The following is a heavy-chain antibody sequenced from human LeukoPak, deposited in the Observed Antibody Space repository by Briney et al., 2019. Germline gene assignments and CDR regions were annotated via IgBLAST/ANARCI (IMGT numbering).Heavy chain of an antibody. J-gene: IGHJ4*02. Sequence: GGSLRLSCAASGFTFSSYSMNWVRQAPGKGLEWVSYVSSSSSTIYYADSVKGRFTISRDNAKNSLYLQMNSLRAEDTAVYYCARDRSYYDSSGYVYYFDYWGQGTLVTVSS. CDR1: GFTFSSYS. V-gene: IGHV3-48*01. CDR3: ARDRSYYDSSGYVYYFDY. CDR2: VSSSSSTI. D-gene: IGHD3-22*01.